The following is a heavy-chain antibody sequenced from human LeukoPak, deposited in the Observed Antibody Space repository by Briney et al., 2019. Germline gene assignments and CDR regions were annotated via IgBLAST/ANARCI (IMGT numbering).Heavy chain of an antibody. J-gene: IGHJ5*02. D-gene: IGHD6-6*01. Sequence: PGGSLRLSCAASGFTFDDYGMSWVRQAPGKGLEWVSGINWNGGSTGYADSVKGRFTISRDNAKNSLYLQMNSLRAEDTALYYCARGTYLVTGAARYNWFDPWGQGTLVTVSS. CDR2: INWNGGST. CDR3: ARGTYLVTGAARYNWFDP. CDR1: GFTFDDYG. V-gene: IGHV3-20*04.